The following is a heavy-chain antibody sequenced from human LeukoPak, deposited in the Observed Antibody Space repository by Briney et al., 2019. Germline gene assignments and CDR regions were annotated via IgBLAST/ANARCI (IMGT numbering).Heavy chain of an antibody. CDR3: ARRIPGYSSGWYGGPFDY. CDR2: IYYSGST. CDR1: GGSISSSSYY. Sequence: SETLSLTCTVSGGSISSSSYYWGRIRQPPGKGLEWIGSIYYSGSTYYNPSLKSRVTISVDTSKNQFSLKLSSVTAADTAVYYCARRIPGYSSGWYGGPFDYWGQGTLVTVSS. J-gene: IGHJ4*02. D-gene: IGHD6-19*01. V-gene: IGHV4-39*01.